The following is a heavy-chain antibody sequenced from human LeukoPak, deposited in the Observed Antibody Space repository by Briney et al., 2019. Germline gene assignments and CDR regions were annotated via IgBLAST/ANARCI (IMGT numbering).Heavy chain of an antibody. CDR2: IRNDGSGK. J-gene: IGHJ4*02. D-gene: IGHD7-27*01. V-gene: IGHV3-30*02. CDR3: VQDRDWGFGY. Sequence: GSLRPSSAASGFTYRNYGMHWVRRAPGKGLEWVTFIRNDGSGKYYADSVRGRFTISRDDSKNTLYLQMNSLRAEDTAVYHCVQDRDWGFGYWGRGTLVTVSS. CDR1: GFTYRNYG.